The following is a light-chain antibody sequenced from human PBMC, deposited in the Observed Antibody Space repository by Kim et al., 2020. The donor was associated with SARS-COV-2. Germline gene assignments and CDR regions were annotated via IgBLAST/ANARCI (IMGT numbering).Light chain of an antibody. V-gene: IGLV2-8*01. J-gene: IGLJ2*01. CDR1: NSDIGRYNY. Sequence: QSALTQPPSASGSLGRSVTISCTGTNSDIGRYNYVSWYQKHPGRAPKLVIYEVTRRPSGVPDRFSGSNSGNTASLTVPGLEAEDEAAYYCSSYTDRNTLLFGGGTQVTVL. CDR3: SSYTDRNTLL. CDR2: EVT.